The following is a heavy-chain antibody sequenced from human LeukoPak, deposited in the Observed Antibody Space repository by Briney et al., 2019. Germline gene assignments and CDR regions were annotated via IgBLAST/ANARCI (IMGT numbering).Heavy chain of an antibody. V-gene: IGHV1-18*01. J-gene: IGHJ6*02. D-gene: IGHD1-26*01. Sequence: ASVKVSCKASGYTFTSYGISWVRQAPGQGLEWMGWISAYNGNTDYAQKLQGRVTMTTDTSTSTAYMELRSLRSDDTAVYYCARDPGPGGASNYYYYYGMDVWGQGTTVTVSS. CDR2: ISAYNGNT. CDR3: ARDPGPGGASNYYYYYGMDV. CDR1: GYTFTSYG.